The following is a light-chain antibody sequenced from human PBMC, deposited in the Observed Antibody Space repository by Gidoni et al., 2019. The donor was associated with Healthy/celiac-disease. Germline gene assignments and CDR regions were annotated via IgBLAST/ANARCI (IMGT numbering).Light chain of an antibody. CDR1: QSLVHRDGNTY. V-gene: IGKV2-30*02. CDR2: KFS. CDR3: MQGTHWPPIT. Sequence: DGVTTQSPRPLPVTLGQPASISCRSSQSLVHRDGNTYLNWVQQRPGQSPRRLIYKFSTRDSGVPVRFSCSGSGTDFTLKISMVEAEDVGVYSCMQGTHWPPITFGQGTRLEIK. J-gene: IGKJ5*01.